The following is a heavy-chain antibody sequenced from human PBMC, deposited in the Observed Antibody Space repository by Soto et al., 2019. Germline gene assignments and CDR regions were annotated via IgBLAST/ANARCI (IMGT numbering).Heavy chain of an antibody. Sequence: SETLSLTCTVSGGSISSYYWSWIRQPPGKGLEWIGYIYYSGSTNYNPSLKSRITISVDTSKNQFSLKLSSVTAADTAVYYCARAGPDTYYYGSGTLRNYYMDVWGKGTTVTVSS. J-gene: IGHJ6*03. CDR3: ARAGPDTYYYGSGTLRNYYMDV. D-gene: IGHD3-10*01. CDR1: GGSISSYY. CDR2: IYYSGST. V-gene: IGHV4-59*08.